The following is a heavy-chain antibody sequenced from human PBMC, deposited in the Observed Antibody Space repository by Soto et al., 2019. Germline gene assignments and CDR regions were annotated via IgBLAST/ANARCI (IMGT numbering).Heavy chain of an antibody. D-gene: IGHD3-22*01. V-gene: IGHV4-59*11. CDR1: GGSISPHY. J-gene: IGHJ4*02. CDR3: ARAMDSVSSGYYWGAYFDY. Sequence: QVQLQESGPGLVKPSETLSLTCAVSGGSISPHYWSWIRQSPGKGLEWIGYVYYTGSTDYNPSLKSRVSISVDTYKNQFARKLSSVPAADTAVYYCARAMDSVSSGYYWGAYFDYWGQGALVTVSS. CDR2: VYYTGST.